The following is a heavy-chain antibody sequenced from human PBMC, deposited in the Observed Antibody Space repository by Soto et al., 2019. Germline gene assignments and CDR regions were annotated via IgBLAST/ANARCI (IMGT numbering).Heavy chain of an antibody. CDR3: RVGVAD. J-gene: IGHJ4*02. D-gene: IGHD1-26*01. CDR2: ISYDGSNK. Sequence: GGSLRLSCAASGFTFSSYAMHWVRQAPGKGLEWVAVISYDGSNKYYADSVKGRFTISRDNSKNTLYLQMNSLRAEDTAVYYCRVGVADWGQGTRVTVSS. V-gene: IGHV3-30-3*01. CDR1: GFTFSSYA.